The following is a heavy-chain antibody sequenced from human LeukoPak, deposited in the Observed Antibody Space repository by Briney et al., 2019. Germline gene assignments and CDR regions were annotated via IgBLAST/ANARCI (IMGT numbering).Heavy chain of an antibody. CDR3: AKAFGGYSKPSDY. D-gene: IGHD4-11*01. CDR2: ISGGGGYT. CDR1: GFTFSSYA. V-gene: IGHV3-23*01. Sequence: PGGSLRLSCAASGFTFSSYAMSWVRQAPGKGLEWVSVISGGGGYTFFADSVKGRFTISRDNSKNTLYLQMSSLRPEDTAVYYCAKAFGGYSKPSDYWGQGTLVTVSS. J-gene: IGHJ4*02.